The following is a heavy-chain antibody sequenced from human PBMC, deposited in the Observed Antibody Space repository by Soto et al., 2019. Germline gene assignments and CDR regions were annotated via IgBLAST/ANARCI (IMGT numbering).Heavy chain of an antibody. V-gene: IGHV1-18*01. J-gene: IGHJ4*02. CDR1: GYTFTSYG. D-gene: IGHD6-13*01. Sequence: ASVKVSCKASGYTFTSYGISWVRQAPGQGLEWMGWISAYNGNTNYAQKLQGRVTMTTDTSTSTAYMELRSLRSDDTAVYYCARSRDSSSWYVVTHPRPPYHFDYWGQGALVTVSS. CDR3: ARSRDSSSWYVVTHPRPPYHFDY. CDR2: ISAYNGNT.